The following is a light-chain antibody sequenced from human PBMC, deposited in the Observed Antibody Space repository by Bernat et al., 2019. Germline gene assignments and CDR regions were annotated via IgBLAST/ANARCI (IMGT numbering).Light chain of an antibody. Sequence: ELVLTQSPGTLSLSPGERVTLSCRASQSVSTNYLAWYQQKPGQAPRLLIYGASSRATGIPDRFSCSGSGTDFTLTISRLEPEDFAVYYCQQYGDSVTFGGGTKVEMK. V-gene: IGKV3-20*01. CDR1: QSVSTNY. CDR2: GAS. CDR3: QQYGDSVT. J-gene: IGKJ4*01.